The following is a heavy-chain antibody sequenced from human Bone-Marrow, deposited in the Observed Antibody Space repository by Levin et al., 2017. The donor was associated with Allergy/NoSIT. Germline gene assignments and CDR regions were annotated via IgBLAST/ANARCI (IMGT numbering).Heavy chain of an antibody. V-gene: IGHV3-30*18. Sequence: GGSLRLSCAASGFTFSDFGMQWVRQAPGKGLEWVAIMSSDGSSKYYGDSVKGRFTISRDNSKNTLYLQMRSLTTDDTAVYFCSKAVFDSWGQGSLVTVSS. CDR1: GFTFSDFG. CDR3: SKAVFDS. CDR2: MSSDGSSK. J-gene: IGHJ4*02.